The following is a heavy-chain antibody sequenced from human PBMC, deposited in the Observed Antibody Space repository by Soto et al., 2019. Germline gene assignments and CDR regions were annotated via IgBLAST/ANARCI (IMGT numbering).Heavy chain of an antibody. CDR3: ARGIAGWYQGRYYYGMDV. D-gene: IGHD6-19*01. CDR1: GGSVSSGSYY. J-gene: IGHJ6*02. V-gene: IGHV4-61*01. Sequence: QVQLQESGPGLVKPSETLSLTCTVSGGSVSSGSYYWSWIRQPPGKGLEWIGYIYYSWSNNYNPSHKSRVTISVDTSKNQFSLTLSSVTAAETAVYYCARGIAGWYQGRYYYGMDVWGQGTTVTVSS. CDR2: IYYSWSN.